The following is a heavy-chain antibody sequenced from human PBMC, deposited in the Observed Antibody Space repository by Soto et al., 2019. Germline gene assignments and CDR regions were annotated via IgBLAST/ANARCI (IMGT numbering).Heavy chain of an antibody. V-gene: IGHV4-39*01. D-gene: IGHD4-4*01. Sequence: SETLSLTCTVSGGSISSSSYYWGWIRQPPGKGLEWIGSIYYSGSTYYNPSLKSRVTISVDTSKNQFSLKLSSVTAADTAVYYCARPRLLYSNYDAFDIWGQGTMVTVSS. CDR3: ARPRLLYSNYDAFDI. CDR2: IYYSGST. CDR1: GGSISSSSYY. J-gene: IGHJ3*02.